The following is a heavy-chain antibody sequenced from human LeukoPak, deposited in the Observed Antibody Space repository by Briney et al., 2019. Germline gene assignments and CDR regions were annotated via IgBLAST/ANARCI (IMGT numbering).Heavy chain of an antibody. D-gene: IGHD2-15*01. J-gene: IGHJ6*03. V-gene: IGHV3-7*01. CDR3: AGGLRYCSGGSCYRIGYYYYMDV. Sequence: GGSLRLSCAASGFTFSSYWMSLVRQAPGKGLEWVANIKQDGSEKYYVDSVKGRFTISRDNAKNSLYLQMNSLRAEDTAVYYCAGGLRYCSGGSCYRIGYYYYMDVWAKGPRSPSP. CDR2: IKQDGSEK. CDR1: GFTFSSYW.